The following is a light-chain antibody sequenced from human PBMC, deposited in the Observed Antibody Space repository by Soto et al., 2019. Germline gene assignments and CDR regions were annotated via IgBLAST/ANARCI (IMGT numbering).Light chain of an antibody. CDR1: SSDVGGYNY. Sequence: QSALTQPRSVSGSPGQSVTISCTGTSSDVGGYNYVSWYQQHPGKAPKVMIYDVSKRPSGVPDRFSGSKSGNTASLTISGLQAEDEADDYCCSYAGSYTVVFGGGTKLTVL. J-gene: IGLJ2*01. CDR3: CSYAGSYTVV. CDR2: DVS. V-gene: IGLV2-11*01.